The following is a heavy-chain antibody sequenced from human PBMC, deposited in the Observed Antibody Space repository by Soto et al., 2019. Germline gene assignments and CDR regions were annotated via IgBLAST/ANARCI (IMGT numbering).Heavy chain of an antibody. CDR1: GGTFSSYA. V-gene: IGHV1-69*01. CDR2: IIPIFGTA. Sequence: QVQLVQSGAEVKKPGSSVKVSCKASGGTFSSYAISWVRQAPGQGLEWMGGIIPIFGTANYAQKFQGRVTITADESTSTAYMELSSLRSEDTAVYYCAKSEYCSSTSCYRGEYYYYGMDVWGQVTTVTVSS. D-gene: IGHD2-2*01. J-gene: IGHJ6*02. CDR3: AKSEYCSSTSCYRGEYYYYGMDV.